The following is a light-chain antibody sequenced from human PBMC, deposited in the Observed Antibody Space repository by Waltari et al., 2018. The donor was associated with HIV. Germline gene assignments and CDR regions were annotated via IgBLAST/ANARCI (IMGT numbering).Light chain of an antibody. J-gene: IGLJ1*01. Sequence: QSVLTQPPSVSGAPGQRITISCTGSSSNIGAGFDVHWYQQLPGKAPKVLIYGNSNRPSGVPDRVSGSKSGTSASLAITGLQADDEGDYYCQSYDSSLRGHVFGSGTRVTVL. CDR3: QSYDSSLRGHV. CDR1: SSNIGAGFD. CDR2: GNS. V-gene: IGLV1-40*01.